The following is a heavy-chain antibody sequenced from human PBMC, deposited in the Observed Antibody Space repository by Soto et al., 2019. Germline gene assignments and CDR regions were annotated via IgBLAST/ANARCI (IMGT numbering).Heavy chain of an antibody. CDR2: LSAGGST. CDR3: AKDRGSGGIVTGTPDS. Sequence: GGSLRPSCVISGFTVSSSAMTWVRQAPGKGLEWVSTLSAGGSTYFAASGKGRFTISRNSSANTLYLQMGSLKAEDTAVYYCAKDRGSGGIVTGTPDSWGPGTLVTVS. CDR1: GFTVSSSA. D-gene: IGHD3-9*01. J-gene: IGHJ4*02. V-gene: IGHV3-23*01.